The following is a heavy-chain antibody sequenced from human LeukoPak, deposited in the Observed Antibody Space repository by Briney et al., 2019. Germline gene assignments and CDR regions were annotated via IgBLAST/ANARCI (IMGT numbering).Heavy chain of an antibody. CDR2: ISYDGSNK. V-gene: IGHV3-30*04. CDR1: GFTFSSYA. J-gene: IGHJ6*02. D-gene: IGHD6-6*01. Sequence: PGRSLRLSCAASGFTFSSYAMHWVRQAPGKGLEWVAVISYDGSNKYYADSVKGRFTISRDNSKNTLYLQMDSLRAEDTAVYYCASDQYSSSFFAYYYYGMDVWGQGITVTVSS. CDR3: ASDQYSSSFFAYYYYGMDV.